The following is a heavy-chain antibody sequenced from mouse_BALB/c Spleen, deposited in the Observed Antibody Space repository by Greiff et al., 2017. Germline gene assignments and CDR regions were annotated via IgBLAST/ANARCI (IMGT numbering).Heavy chain of an antibody. CDR3: ARLTGLDY. CDR2: ISSGGSYT. D-gene: IGHD4-1*01. J-gene: IGHJ2*01. CDR1: GFTFSSYG. V-gene: IGHV5-6*02. Sequence: EVKLVESGGDLVKPGGSLKLSCAASGFTFSSYGMSWVRQTPDKRLEWVATISSGGSYTYYPDSVKGRFTLSRDNAKNTLYLQMSSLKSEDTAMYYCARLTGLDYWGQGTTLTVSS.